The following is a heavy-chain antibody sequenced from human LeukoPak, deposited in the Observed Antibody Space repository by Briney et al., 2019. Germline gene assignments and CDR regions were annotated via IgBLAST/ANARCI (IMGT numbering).Heavy chain of an antibody. CDR1: GFTFSSHE. D-gene: IGHD5-18*01. CDR2: ISSSGSII. J-gene: IGHJ4*02. CDR3: ARVEGYKYGYAFDY. V-gene: IGHV3-48*03. Sequence: GGSLRLSCEVSGFTFSSHEMNWIRQSPEKGLEWVSYISSSGSIIYYADSVKGRFTMSRDNAKNSLSLQMNSLRAEDTAVYYCARVEGYKYGYAFDYWGQGTVVTVSS.